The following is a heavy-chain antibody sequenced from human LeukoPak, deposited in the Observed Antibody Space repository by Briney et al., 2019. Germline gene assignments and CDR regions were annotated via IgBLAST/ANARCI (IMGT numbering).Heavy chain of an antibody. CDR3: ATVAYCGGDCYPFDY. CDR2: FDPEDGET. Sequence: ASVKVSCKVSGYTLTELSMHWVRQAPGKGLEWMGGFDPEDGETIYAQKFQGRVTMNEDTSTDTAYMELSSLRSEDTAVYYCATVAYCGGDCYPFDYWGQGTLVTVSS. CDR1: GYTLTELS. V-gene: IGHV1-24*01. J-gene: IGHJ4*02. D-gene: IGHD2-21*02.